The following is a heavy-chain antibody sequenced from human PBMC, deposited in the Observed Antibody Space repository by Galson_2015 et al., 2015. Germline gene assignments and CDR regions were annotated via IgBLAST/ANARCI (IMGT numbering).Heavy chain of an antibody. CDR2: ISSSGSTI. J-gene: IGHJ4*02. D-gene: IGHD3-10*01. V-gene: IGHV3-48*04. CDR1: GFTFSSYS. Sequence: SLRLSCAASGFTFSSYSMNWVRQAPGKGLEWVSYISSSGSTIYYADSVKGRFTISRDNAKNSLYLQMNSLRAEDTAVYYCARFSGYYGSGSYTHWGQGTLVTVSS. CDR3: ARFSGYYGSGSYTH.